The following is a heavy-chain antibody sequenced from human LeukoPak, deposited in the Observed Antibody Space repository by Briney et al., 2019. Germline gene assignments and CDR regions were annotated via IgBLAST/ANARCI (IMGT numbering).Heavy chain of an antibody. J-gene: IGHJ4*02. D-gene: IGHD3-10*01. V-gene: IGHV4-59*08. CDR3: ARHRGSGSPYFDY. CDR2: IYPSGST. CDR1: GDSINNYY. Sequence: PSETLSLTCTVSGDSINNYYWSWIRQSPGKGLEWIGYIYPSGSTKYNPSLKSRVTISVDTSKNQFSLKLSSVTAADTAVYYCARHRGSGSPYFDYWGQGTLVTVSS.